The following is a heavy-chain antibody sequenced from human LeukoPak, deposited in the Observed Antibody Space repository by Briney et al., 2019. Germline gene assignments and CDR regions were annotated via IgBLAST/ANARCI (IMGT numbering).Heavy chain of an antibody. Sequence: PSETLSLTCTVSGGSISSSSYYWGWIRQPPGKGLEWIGSIYYSGSTYYNPSLKSRVTISVDTSKNQFSLKLSSVTAADTAVYYCAGYYEYNWLDPWGQGTLVTVSS. CDR3: AGYYEYNWLDP. CDR2: IYYSGST. J-gene: IGHJ5*02. D-gene: IGHD3-22*01. CDR1: GGSISSSSYY. V-gene: IGHV4-39*01.